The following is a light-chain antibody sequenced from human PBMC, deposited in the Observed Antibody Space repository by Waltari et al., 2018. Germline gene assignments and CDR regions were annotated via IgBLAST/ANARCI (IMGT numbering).Light chain of an antibody. Sequence: QSALPQPASVSGSPGQSITISCTGTSSDVGGYNYVSWYQQPPGKAPKLMISEVSNRPSGVSNRFSGSKSGNTASLTISGLQAEDEADYYCSSYTSSSLMFGGGTKLTVL. J-gene: IGLJ3*02. V-gene: IGLV2-14*01. CDR1: SSDVGGYNY. CDR3: SSYTSSSLM. CDR2: EVS.